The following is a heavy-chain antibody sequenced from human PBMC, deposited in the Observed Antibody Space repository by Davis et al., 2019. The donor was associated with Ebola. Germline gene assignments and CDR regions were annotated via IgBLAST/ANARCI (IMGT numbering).Heavy chain of an antibody. CDR2: IQQDGGDK. CDR1: GFTFSNYW. Sequence: GGSLRLSCAASGFTFSNYWMSWVRQVPGRGLEWVANIQQDGGDKHYLESVKGRFTISRDNTKDLVFLELNSLRVEDTGVYYCARTTKTHISDWGLGYNLHDPWGQGTQVTVSS. J-gene: IGHJ5*02. CDR3: ARTTKTHISDWGLGYNLHDP. D-gene: IGHD1-1*01. V-gene: IGHV3-7*01.